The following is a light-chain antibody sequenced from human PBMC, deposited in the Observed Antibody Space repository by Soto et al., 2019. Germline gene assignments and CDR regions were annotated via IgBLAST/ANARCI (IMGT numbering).Light chain of an antibody. J-gene: IGKJ4*01. CDR3: QQRSTWPLT. Sequence: EIVLTQSQATLSLSPGERATLSCRASQSVSSYLAWYQQKPGQAPRLLIYDASNRATGIPARFSGSGSGTDFTLTISSLEPEDFAVYHCQQRSTWPLTFGGGTKVEIK. V-gene: IGKV3-11*01. CDR1: QSVSSY. CDR2: DAS.